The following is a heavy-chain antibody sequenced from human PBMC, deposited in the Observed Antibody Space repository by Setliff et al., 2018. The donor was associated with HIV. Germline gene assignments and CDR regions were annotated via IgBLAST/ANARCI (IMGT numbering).Heavy chain of an antibody. CDR1: GYDFTAYA. J-gene: IGHJ5*02. D-gene: IGHD2-8*02. Sequence: ASVKVSCKASGYDFTAYAISWVRQAPGQGLEWMGRIGGDNANIKFAQSFQGRVTMTTDTSTNTAYLELTSLKSDDTAVYYCARYAASGTGWFDPWGQGTQVTVSS. CDR2: IGGDNANI. V-gene: IGHV1-18*01. CDR3: ARYAASGTGWFDP.